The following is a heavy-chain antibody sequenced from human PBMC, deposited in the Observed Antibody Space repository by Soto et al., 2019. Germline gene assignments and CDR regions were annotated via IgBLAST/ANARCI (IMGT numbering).Heavy chain of an antibody. Sequence: PGGSLILSCAASGFAFSTYSMSWVRQAPGKGLEWVSSISGSGNYTHYADFLRGRFTISRDSAKTSLFLQMDSLRAEDTAVYYCAREGINNYNEFYFDSWGQGTVVTVSS. D-gene: IGHD4-4*01. V-gene: IGHV3-21*06. CDR1: GFAFSTYS. CDR2: ISGSGNYT. J-gene: IGHJ4*02. CDR3: AREGINNYNEFYFDS.